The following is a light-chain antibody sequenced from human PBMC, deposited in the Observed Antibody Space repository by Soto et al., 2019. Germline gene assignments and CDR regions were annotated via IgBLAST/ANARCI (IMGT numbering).Light chain of an antibody. CDR1: QGIGDT. CDR3: QHYVTWPLT. V-gene: IGKV3-15*01. CDR2: DTS. Sequence: EIVMTLSPATLSMSPWELASVSWMASQGIGDTLAWYQQKPGQTPRLLIYDTSIRATGVPARFSGSRSGAEFTLTISSLQSEDFAVYYCQHYVTWPLTFGGGTKVDIK. J-gene: IGKJ4*01.